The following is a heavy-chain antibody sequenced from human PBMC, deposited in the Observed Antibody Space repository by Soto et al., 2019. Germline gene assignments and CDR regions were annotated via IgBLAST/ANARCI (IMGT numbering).Heavy chain of an antibody. D-gene: IGHD4-17*01. Sequence: SETLSLTCAVSGGSISSSNWWCWVRQPPGKGLEWIGEIYHSGSTNYNPSLKSRVTISVDKSKNQFPLKLSSVTAAATAVYHCARLDYGGNSVWFDPWGQGTLVTVSS. CDR2: IYHSGST. V-gene: IGHV4-4*02. CDR1: GGSISSSNW. CDR3: ARLDYGGNSVWFDP. J-gene: IGHJ5*02.